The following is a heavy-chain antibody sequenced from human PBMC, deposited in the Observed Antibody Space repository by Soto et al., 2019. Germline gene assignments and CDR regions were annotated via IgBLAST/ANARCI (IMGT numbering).Heavy chain of an antibody. J-gene: IGHJ6*02. V-gene: IGHV3-23*01. Sequence: GGSLRLSCAASGFTFSSYAMSWVRQAPGKGLEWVSAISGSGGSTYYADSVKGRFTISRDNSKNTLYLQMNSLRAEDTAVHYCAKSFSSSTKYYYYYGLDVWGQGTTVTVSS. CDR1: GFTFSSYA. D-gene: IGHD6-6*01. CDR3: AKSFSSSTKYYYYYGLDV. CDR2: ISGSGGST.